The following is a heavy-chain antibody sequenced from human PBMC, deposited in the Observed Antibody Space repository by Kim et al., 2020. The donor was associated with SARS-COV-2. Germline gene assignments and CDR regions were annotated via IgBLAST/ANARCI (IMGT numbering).Heavy chain of an antibody. Sequence: GGSLRLSCAASGFTFRNYNMIWVRQAPGKGLEWVSTISASSTYTQYADSVRGRFTISRDNAKNSVYLQMNSLRAEDTAVYFCASLFYTFGEPFYQYGLDVWGQGTRVTVS. CDR2: ISASSTYT. V-gene: IGHV3-21*06. CDR3: ASLFYTFGEPFYQYGLDV. J-gene: IGHJ6*02. CDR1: GFTFRNYN. D-gene: IGHD3-16*01.